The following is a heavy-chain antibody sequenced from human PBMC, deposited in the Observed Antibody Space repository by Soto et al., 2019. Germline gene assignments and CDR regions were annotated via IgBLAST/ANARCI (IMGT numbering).Heavy chain of an antibody. CDR3: ARQYYSNSYYYYGMDV. J-gene: IGHJ6*02. Sequence: QVQLVQSGAEVKKPGSSVKVSCKASGGTFSSYTISWVRQAPGQGLEWMGRIIPILGIANYAQKFQGRVTITADKSTSTAYMELSSLRSEDTAVYYCARQYYSNSYYYYGMDVWGQGTTVTVSS. CDR1: GGTFSSYT. V-gene: IGHV1-69*02. D-gene: IGHD3-10*01. CDR2: IIPILGIA.